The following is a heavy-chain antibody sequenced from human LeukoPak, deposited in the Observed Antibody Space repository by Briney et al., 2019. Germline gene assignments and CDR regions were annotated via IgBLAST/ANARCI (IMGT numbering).Heavy chain of an antibody. CDR3: ARVLFYSSGNKSNRVDY. D-gene: IGHD6-19*01. Sequence: ASVKVSCKASGYTFTSYYMHWVRQAPGQGLEWMGIINPSGGSTSYAQKFQGRVTMTRDMSTSTVYMELSSLRSEDTAVYYCARVLFYSSGNKSNRVDYWGQGTLVTVSS. CDR2: INPSGGST. J-gene: IGHJ4*02. CDR1: GYTFTSYY. V-gene: IGHV1-46*01.